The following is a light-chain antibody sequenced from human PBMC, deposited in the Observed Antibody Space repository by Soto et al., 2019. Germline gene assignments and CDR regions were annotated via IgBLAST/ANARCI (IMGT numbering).Light chain of an antibody. Sequence: GMKLSPAALSVYTGERATLSCRASQSVSSNLAWYQQKPGQAPRLLIYGASTRATGIPARFSGSGSGTEFTLTISSLQSEDFAVYYCQQYNNWSRTFGQGTKV. CDR1: QSVSSN. V-gene: IGKV3-15*01. J-gene: IGKJ1*01. CDR3: QQYNNWSRT. CDR2: GAS.